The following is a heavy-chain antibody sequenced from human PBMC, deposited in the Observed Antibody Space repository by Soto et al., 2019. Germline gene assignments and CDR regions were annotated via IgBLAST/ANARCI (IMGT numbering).Heavy chain of an antibody. CDR3: ALTRRSSLLEVAGPGFEY. Sequence: GGSLRLSCAASGFNFGVFGMHWVRQAPGKGLEWLSVLSYEGSEEYYADSVRGRFTISRDNSKDTLFLQMDSLRVDDTGVYYCALTRRSSLLEVAGPGFEYWGQGTLVTVSS. J-gene: IGHJ4*02. CDR2: LSYEGSEE. CDR1: GFNFGVFG. V-gene: IGHV3-30*03. D-gene: IGHD6-19*01.